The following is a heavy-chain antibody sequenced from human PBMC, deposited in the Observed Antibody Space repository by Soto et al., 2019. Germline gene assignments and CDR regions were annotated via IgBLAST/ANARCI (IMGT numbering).Heavy chain of an antibody. D-gene: IGHD3-22*01. Sequence: GGSLRLSCAASGFTVSSYSMNWVRQAPGKGLEWVSYISSSSSTIYYADSVTGRFTISRDNAKNSLYLQMNSLRAEDKAVYYCARDLYYDSSGYAFDYWGQGTLVTVSS. V-gene: IGHV3-48*04. CDR1: GFTVSSYS. CDR3: ARDLYYDSSGYAFDY. J-gene: IGHJ4*02. CDR2: ISSSSSTI.